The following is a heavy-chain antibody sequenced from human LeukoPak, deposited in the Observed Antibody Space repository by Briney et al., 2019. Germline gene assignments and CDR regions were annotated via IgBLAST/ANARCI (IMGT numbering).Heavy chain of an antibody. D-gene: IGHD2-15*01. V-gene: IGHV4-4*02. CDR1: GGSISSTNW. CDR3: VRNAAHEYYFDY. Sequence: SETLSLTCSVSGGSISSTNWWSWVRQPPGKGLEWIGETSHRGSTNYNPSLKSRVTISVDKSKNQFSLKLSSVTAADTAVYYCVRNAAHEYYFDYWGQGTLVTVSS. J-gene: IGHJ4*02. CDR2: TSHRGST.